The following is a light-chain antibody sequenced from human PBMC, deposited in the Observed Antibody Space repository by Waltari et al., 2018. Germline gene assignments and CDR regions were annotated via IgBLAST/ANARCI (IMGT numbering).Light chain of an antibody. CDR3: QQYGYWLYT. Sequence: DIQMTQSPSSLSASVGDRVTLPRRASQDISVSLAWFQQKPGKAPKSLIYAASTLQSGVPSRFSGSGSGTDFTLTITSLQPEDSATYYCQQYGYWLYTFGQGTKLEIK. V-gene: IGKV1-16*01. CDR2: AAS. CDR1: QDISVS. J-gene: IGKJ2*01.